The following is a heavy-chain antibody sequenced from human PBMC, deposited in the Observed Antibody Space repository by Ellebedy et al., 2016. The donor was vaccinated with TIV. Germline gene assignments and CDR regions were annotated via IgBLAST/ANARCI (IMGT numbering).Heavy chain of an antibody. CDR2: TYAGGST. D-gene: IGHD4/OR15-4a*01. V-gene: IGHV3-53*01. J-gene: IGHJ4*02. CDR3: AREVYGAAYYCSDY. Sequence: GESLKISCEASGFSVSSYFMSWVRQAPGKGLEWVSLTYAGGSTYYADSVEGRFTIPRDISKNPLYLQMNSLGDEDTAVYFCAREVYGAAYYCSDYWGQGTLVTVSS. CDR1: GFSVSSYF.